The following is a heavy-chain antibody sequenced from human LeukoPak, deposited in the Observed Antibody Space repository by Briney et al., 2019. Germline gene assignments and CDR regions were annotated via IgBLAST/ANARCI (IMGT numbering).Heavy chain of an antibody. Sequence: GGSLRLSCTVSGFTVSSNSMSWVRQAPGKGLEWVSFIYSGGNTHYSDSVKGRFTISRDNSKNTLYLQMNSLRAEDTAVYYCARRAGAYSHPYDHWGQGTLVTVSS. D-gene: IGHD4/OR15-4a*01. V-gene: IGHV3-53*01. CDR3: ARRAGAYSHPYDH. CDR1: GFTVSSNS. J-gene: IGHJ4*02. CDR2: IYSGGNT.